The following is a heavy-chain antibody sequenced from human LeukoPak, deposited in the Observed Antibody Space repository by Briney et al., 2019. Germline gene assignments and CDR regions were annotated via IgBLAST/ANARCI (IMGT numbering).Heavy chain of an antibody. CDR1: GGSISSYY. D-gene: IGHD3-10*01. CDR2: IHTSGST. V-gene: IGHV4-4*07. J-gene: IGHJ6*03. CDR3: AREGRITMVRGVIRYYYMDV. Sequence: SSETLSLTCTVSGGSISSYYWSWIRQPAGKGLEWIGRIHTSGSTNYNPSLKSRVTMSVDTSKNQFSLKLSSVTAADTAVYYCAREGRITMVRGVIRYYYMDVWGKGTTVTISS.